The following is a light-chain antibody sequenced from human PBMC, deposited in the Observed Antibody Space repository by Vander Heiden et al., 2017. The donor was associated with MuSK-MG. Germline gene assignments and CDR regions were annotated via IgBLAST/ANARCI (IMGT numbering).Light chain of an antibody. Sequence: DIVLTQSPGTLSLSPGERATLSCRASQSVTGQAPRLLIYDAYSRATGIPARFSGGGSGTDFTLTISGLEPEDVAVYYCQQHGDSLWTFGQGTTVEIK. V-gene: IGKV3-20*01. J-gene: IGKJ1*01. CDR1: QSVT. CDR2: DAY. CDR3: QQHGDSLWT.